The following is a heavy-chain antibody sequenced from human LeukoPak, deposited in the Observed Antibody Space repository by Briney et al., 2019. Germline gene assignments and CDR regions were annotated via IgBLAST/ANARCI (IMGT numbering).Heavy chain of an antibody. V-gene: IGHV4-4*07. CDR1: GGSISGYY. Sequence: SETLSLTCTVSGGSISGYYWSWIRQPAGKGLEWIGRIYTSGSTNYNPSLKSRVTMSVDTSKNQFSLKLSSVTAADTAVYYCARDRSPGAAAGTGWFDPWGQGTLVTVSS. D-gene: IGHD6-13*01. CDR3: ARDRSPGAAAGTGWFDP. CDR2: IYTSGST. J-gene: IGHJ5*02.